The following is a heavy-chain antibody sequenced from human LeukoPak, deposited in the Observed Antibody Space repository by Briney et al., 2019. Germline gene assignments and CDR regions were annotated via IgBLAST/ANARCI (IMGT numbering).Heavy chain of an antibody. CDR2: INPNSGGT. Sequence: ASVKVSCKASGYTFTGYYMHWVRQAPGQGPEWMGWINPNSGGTNYAQKFQGRVTMTRDTSISTAYMELSRLRSDDTAVYYCASPFWSGSGFDPWGQGTLVTVSS. CDR3: ASPFWSGSGFDP. J-gene: IGHJ5*02. V-gene: IGHV1-2*02. CDR1: GYTFTGYY. D-gene: IGHD3-3*01.